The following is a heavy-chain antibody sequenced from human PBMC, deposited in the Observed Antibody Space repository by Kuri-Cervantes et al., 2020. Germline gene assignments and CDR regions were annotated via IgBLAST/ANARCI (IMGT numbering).Heavy chain of an antibody. CDR2: INPNSGGT. CDR3: AGGDLDY. V-gene: IGHV1-2*02. J-gene: IGHJ4*02. D-gene: IGHD2-21*02. CDR1: GGTFSSYA. Sequence: ASVKVSCKASGGTFSSYAISWVRLAPGQGLEWVGWINPNSGGTNCAQKFQGRVTMTRDTSISTAYMELSRLRSDDTAVYYCAGGDLDYWGQGTLVTVSS.